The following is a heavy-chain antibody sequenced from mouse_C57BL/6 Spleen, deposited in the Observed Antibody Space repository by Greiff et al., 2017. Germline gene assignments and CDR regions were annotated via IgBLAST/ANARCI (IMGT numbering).Heavy chain of an antibody. J-gene: IGHJ4*01. Sequence: QVQLQQPGAELVKPGASVKMSCKASGYTFTSYWITWVKQRPGQGLEWIGDIYPGSGSTNYNEKFKSKATLTVDTSSSTAYMQLSSLTSEDSAVYYCAREKGYYGSNYAMDYWGQGTSVTVSS. CDR2: IYPGSGST. CDR1: GYTFTSYW. V-gene: IGHV1-55*01. D-gene: IGHD1-1*01. CDR3: AREKGYYGSNYAMDY.